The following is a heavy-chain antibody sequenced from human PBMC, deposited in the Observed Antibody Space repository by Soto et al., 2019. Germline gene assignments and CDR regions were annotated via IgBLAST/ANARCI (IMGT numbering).Heavy chain of an antibody. D-gene: IGHD6-19*01. CDR2: INPNSGGT. V-gene: IGHV1-2*04. CDR1: GYTFTGYY. CDR3: ARGLREGAVAEPNFDY. J-gene: IGHJ4*02. Sequence: ASVKGSCKASGYTFTGYYMHWVRQAPGQGLEWMGWINPNSGGTNYAQKFQGWVTMTRDTSISTAYMELSRLRSDDTAVYYCARGLREGAVAEPNFDYWGQGTLVTVSS.